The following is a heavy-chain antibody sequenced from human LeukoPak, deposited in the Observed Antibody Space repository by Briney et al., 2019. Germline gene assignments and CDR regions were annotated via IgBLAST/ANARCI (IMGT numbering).Heavy chain of an antibody. Sequence: ASVKVSCKTSGYSFTDYYIHWVRQAPGHGFEWLGWINPNSGGTNYAQKFQDSVSMTRDTSINTAYMELSSLRLDVTAVYYCARGVAPGGRRLDPWGQGTLITVSS. V-gene: IGHV1-2*02. J-gene: IGHJ5*02. CDR2: INPNSGGT. D-gene: IGHD2-8*02. CDR1: GYSFTDYY. CDR3: ARGVAPGGRRLDP.